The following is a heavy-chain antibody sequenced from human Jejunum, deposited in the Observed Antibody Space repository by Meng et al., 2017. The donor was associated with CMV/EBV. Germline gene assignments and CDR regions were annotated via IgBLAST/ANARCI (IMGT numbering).Heavy chain of an antibody. J-gene: IGHJ4*02. CDR3: ARSDSNWFHFDY. V-gene: IGHV1-18*01. CDR1: GYSFITYG. CDR2: ISGYNGDT. Sequence: TASGYSFITYGVSWVRQAPGQGLEWMGWISGYNGDTNHPQKFQGRVTITTDESTNTAYMELTSLTFEDTAVYYCARSDSNWFHFDYWGQGTLVTVSS. D-gene: IGHD6-13*01.